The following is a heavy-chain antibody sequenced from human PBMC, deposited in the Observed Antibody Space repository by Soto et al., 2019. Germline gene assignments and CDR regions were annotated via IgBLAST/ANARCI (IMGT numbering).Heavy chain of an antibody. CDR2: INAGNGNT. CDR3: AKDLMPGAAPWQEYFHS. D-gene: IGHD6-13*01. J-gene: IGHJ1*01. CDR1: GYTFTSYA. Sequence: ASVKVSCKASGYTFTSYAMHWVRQAPGQRLEWMGWINAGNGNTKYSQKFQGRVTITRDTSASTAYMELNSLRTDDTAMYYCAKDLMPGAAPWQEYFHSWGQGTLVTVSS. V-gene: IGHV1-3*01.